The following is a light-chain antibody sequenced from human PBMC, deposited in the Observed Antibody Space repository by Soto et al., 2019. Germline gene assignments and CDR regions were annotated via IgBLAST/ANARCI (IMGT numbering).Light chain of an antibody. V-gene: IGKV3-20*01. Sequence: ETVLTQSPGTLSLSPGERATLSCRASQSVSSNYLAWYQQKSGQAPRLLIYGASSRATGIPDRFSGSGSGTDFTLTISRLEPEDFAVYYCQQYGRSPPSWTFGQGTKVEIK. CDR3: QQYGRSPPSWT. CDR1: QSVSSNY. J-gene: IGKJ1*01. CDR2: GAS.